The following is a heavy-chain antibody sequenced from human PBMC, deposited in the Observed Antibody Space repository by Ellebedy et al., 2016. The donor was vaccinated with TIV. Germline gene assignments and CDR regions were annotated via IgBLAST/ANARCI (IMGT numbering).Heavy chain of an antibody. Sequence: ASVKVSCXASGYTFTTYDISWVRQAPGQGLEWMGWISAYNGNTNYAQKLQGRVTMTTDTSTSTAYMELRSLRSDDTAVYYCARRVVPAALGSDWFNPWGQGTLVTVSS. V-gene: IGHV1-18*01. CDR3: ARRVVPAALGSDWFNP. CDR1: GYTFTTYD. J-gene: IGHJ5*02. CDR2: ISAYNGNT. D-gene: IGHD2-2*01.